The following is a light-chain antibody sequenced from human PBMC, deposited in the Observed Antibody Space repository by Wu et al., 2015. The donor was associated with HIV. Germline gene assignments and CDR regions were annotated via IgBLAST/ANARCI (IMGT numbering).Light chain of an antibody. Sequence: EIVLTQSPGTLSLSPGERVTLSCRASQSLGNNYLAWYQQKPGQAPRLLIYGASSRATGIPDRFSGSGSGTEFTLTISSMQSEDFAVYYCQQYNNWPPYTFGQGTKLEIK. CDR1: QSLGNNY. J-gene: IGKJ2*01. CDR2: GAS. CDR3: QQYNNWPPYT. V-gene: IGKV3-20*01.